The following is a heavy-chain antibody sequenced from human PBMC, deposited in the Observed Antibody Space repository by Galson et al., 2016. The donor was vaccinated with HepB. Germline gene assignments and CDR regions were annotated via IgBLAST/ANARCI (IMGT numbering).Heavy chain of an antibody. Sequence: SVKVSCKASGYTFTDYYIHWVRQAPGQGLEWMGMINPRGGSTTYAEKFEGRVTMTRDTSTSTVHLELSSLRSDDTAEYYCARAVGGNFRMDPWGQGTLVTVSS. CDR3: ARAVGGNFRMDP. D-gene: IGHD4-23*01. J-gene: IGHJ5*02. CDR1: GYTFTDYY. V-gene: IGHV1-46*01. CDR2: INPRGGST.